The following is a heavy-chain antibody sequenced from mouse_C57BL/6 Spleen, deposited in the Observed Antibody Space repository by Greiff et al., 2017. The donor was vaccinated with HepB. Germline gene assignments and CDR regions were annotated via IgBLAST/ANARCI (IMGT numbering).Heavy chain of an antibody. CDR1: GYSITSGYY. J-gene: IGHJ4*01. V-gene: IGHV3-6*01. Sequence: EVQLQQSGPGLVKPSQSLSLTCSVTGYSITSGYYWNWIRQFPGNKLEWMGYISYDGSNNYNPSLKNRISITRDTSKNQFFLKLNSVTTEDTATYYCARYDPYYAMDYWGQGTSVTVSS. D-gene: IGHD2-3*01. CDR2: ISYDGSN. CDR3: ARYDPYYAMDY.